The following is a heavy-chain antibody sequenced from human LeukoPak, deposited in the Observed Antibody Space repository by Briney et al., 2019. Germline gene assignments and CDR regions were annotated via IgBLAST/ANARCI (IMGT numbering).Heavy chain of an antibody. J-gene: IGHJ4*02. Sequence: PSETLSLTCIVSGDSISNYYWSWIRQPPGKGLEWIGYIYYTGSTRYNPSLNGRVTISVDTSKNHFSLKLSSVTAADTAVYYCARWGCTSTTCYTPFDFWGQGTLVTVSS. V-gene: IGHV4-59*01. CDR3: ARWGCTSTTCYTPFDF. CDR2: IYYTGST. D-gene: IGHD2-2*02. CDR1: GDSISNYY.